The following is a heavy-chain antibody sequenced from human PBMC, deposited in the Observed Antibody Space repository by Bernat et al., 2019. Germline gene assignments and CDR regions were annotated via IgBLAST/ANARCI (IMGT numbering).Heavy chain of an antibody. J-gene: IGHJ6*03. CDR3: ARPKHCSGGSCHYYYYMDV. Sequence: QVQLVESGGGVVQPGRSLRLSCAASGFTFSSYGMHWVRQAPGKGLEWGAVIWYDGSNKYYADSVKGRFTISRDNSKNTLYLQMNSLRAEDTAVYYCARPKHCSGGSCHYYYYMDVWGKGTTVTVSS. CDR2: IWYDGSNK. CDR1: GFTFSSYG. D-gene: IGHD2-15*01. V-gene: IGHV3-33*01.